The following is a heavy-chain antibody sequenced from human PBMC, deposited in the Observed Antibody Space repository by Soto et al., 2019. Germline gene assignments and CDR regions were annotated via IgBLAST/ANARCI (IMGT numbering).Heavy chain of an antibody. CDR1: GGSISSYY. Sequence: PSETVSLTCTVSGGSISSYYWSWIRQPPGKGLEWIGYIYYSGSTNYNPSLKSRVTISVDTSKNQFSLKLSSVTAADTAVYYCARRYGVAFDIWGQGTMVTVSS. V-gene: IGHV4-59*08. CDR2: IYYSGST. J-gene: IGHJ3*02. D-gene: IGHD3-10*01. CDR3: ARRYGVAFDI.